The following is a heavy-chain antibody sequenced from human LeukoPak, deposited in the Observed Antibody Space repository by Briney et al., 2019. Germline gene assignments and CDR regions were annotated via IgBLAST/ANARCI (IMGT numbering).Heavy chain of an antibody. CDR1: GFTFSSYS. Sequence: GGSLRLSCAASGFTFSSYSMNWVRQAPGKGLEWVSSISSSSSYIYYADSVKGRFTISRENAKNSLYLQMNSLRAEDTAVDYCASPLYYYDSSGEDWFDPWGQGTLVTVSS. CDR3: ASPLYYYDSSGEDWFDP. CDR2: ISSSSSYI. D-gene: IGHD3-22*01. J-gene: IGHJ5*02. V-gene: IGHV3-21*01.